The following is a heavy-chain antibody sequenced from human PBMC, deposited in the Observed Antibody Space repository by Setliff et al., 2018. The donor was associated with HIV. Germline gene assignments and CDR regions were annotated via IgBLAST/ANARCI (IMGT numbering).Heavy chain of an antibody. J-gene: IGHJ4*02. CDR1: GGSISSGGYY. CDR3: ARGIAAAGGYFDY. CDR2: IYYSGNT. V-gene: IGHV4-31*03. Sequence: SETLSLTCTVSGGSISSGGYYWNWIRQHPGKGLGGIGYIYYSGNTYYNPSLKSRITISLDTSKNQFSLKLSSVTAADTAVYYCARGIAAAGGYFDYWGPGTLVTVSS. D-gene: IGHD6-13*01.